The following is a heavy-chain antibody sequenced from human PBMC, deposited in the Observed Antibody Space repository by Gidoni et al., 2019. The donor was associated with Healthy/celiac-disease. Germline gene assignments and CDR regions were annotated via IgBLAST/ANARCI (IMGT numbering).Heavy chain of an antibody. CDR3: ARHSSGYSDY. Sequence: QLQLQESGPGLVQPSETLSLTCPVSGGSISSSSYYWGWIRQPPGKGLEWIGSIYYSGSTYYNPYLKSRVTISVDTSKNQFSLKLSSVTAADTAVYYCARHSSGYSDYWGQGTLVTVSS. CDR1: GGSISSSSYY. J-gene: IGHJ4*02. V-gene: IGHV4-39*01. D-gene: IGHD3-3*01. CDR2: IYYSGST.